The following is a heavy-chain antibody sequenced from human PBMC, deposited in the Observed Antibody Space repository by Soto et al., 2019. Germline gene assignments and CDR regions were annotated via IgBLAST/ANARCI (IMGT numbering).Heavy chain of an antibody. CDR1: GGSISNNNYY. V-gene: IGHV4-30-4*01. Sequence: QVQLQESGPGLVKPSQTLSLACAVSGGSISNNNYYWSWIRQPPGKGLEWIGHIYDSGSTYNNPSLKRRVIISVDKSKNHFSLKLSSVTAADTAMYYCARGLSGDKVDSWGQGTLVTVSS. CDR3: ARGLSGDKVDS. J-gene: IGHJ4*02. D-gene: IGHD7-27*01. CDR2: IYDSGST.